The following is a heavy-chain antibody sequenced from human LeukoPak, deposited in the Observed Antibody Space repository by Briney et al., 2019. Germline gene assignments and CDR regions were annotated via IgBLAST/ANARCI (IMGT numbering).Heavy chain of an antibody. CDR2: ISTYNGDT. CDR3: ARLAFGFGYCGSTSCYYRLFDP. CDR1: GYTFTSYG. J-gene: IGHJ5*02. Sequence: ASVKVSCKASGYTFTSYGISWVRQAPGQGLEWMGWISTYNGDTKYAQKFQGRVTMTTDTSTSTGYMELRSLRSDDTAVYYCARLAFGFGYCGSTSCYYRLFDPWGQGTLVTASS. V-gene: IGHV1-18*01. D-gene: IGHD2-2*03.